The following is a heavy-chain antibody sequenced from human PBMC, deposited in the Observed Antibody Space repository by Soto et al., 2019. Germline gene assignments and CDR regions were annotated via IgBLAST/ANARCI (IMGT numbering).Heavy chain of an antibody. CDR3: AREGRGKKAGYNGLVSLGY. V-gene: IGHV1-69*06. D-gene: IGHD2-2*02. J-gene: IGHJ4*02. Sequence: QVQLVQSGAEVKTPGSSLKVSCTVSGSRFSNYVISWVRQAPGHGLEWLGRIIPIFNSTQYAQRFQGRVTITAVKSTNTGSLELSRLRSDDTAVYYCAREGRGKKAGYNGLVSLGYWGQGTLVPVSS. CDR1: GSRFSNYV. CDR2: IIPIFNST.